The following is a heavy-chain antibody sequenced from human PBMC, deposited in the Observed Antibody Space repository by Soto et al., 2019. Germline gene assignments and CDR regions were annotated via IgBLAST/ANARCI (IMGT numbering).Heavy chain of an antibody. D-gene: IGHD3-10*01. CDR3: ARPSDYYYGSGIYGASFDP. V-gene: IGHV4-39*01. CDR1: GDSFGTPVYY. J-gene: IGHJ5*02. CDR2: VYYTGPT. Sequence: TETLSLTCTVSGDSFGTPVYYWGWIRQPPGRGLEWVARVYYTGPTYYNPSLKSRVTLSLYTSNNQFSRKMTSVTAADTAVYYCARPSDYYYGSGIYGASFDPWCQGAFVTVSS.